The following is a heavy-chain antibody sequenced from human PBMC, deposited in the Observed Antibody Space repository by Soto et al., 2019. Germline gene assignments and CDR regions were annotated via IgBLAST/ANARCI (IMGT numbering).Heavy chain of an antibody. CDR1: GYTFTYRY. V-gene: IGHV1-45*02. Sequence: SVKVSCKASGYTFTYRYLHWVRQAPGQALEWMGWITPFNGNTNYAQKFQDRVTITRDRSMSTAYMELSSLRSEDTAMYYCASSHYCSSTSCYGRYAFDIWGQGTMVTVSS. CDR2: ITPFNGNT. J-gene: IGHJ3*02. CDR3: ASSHYCSSTSCYGRYAFDI. D-gene: IGHD2-2*01.